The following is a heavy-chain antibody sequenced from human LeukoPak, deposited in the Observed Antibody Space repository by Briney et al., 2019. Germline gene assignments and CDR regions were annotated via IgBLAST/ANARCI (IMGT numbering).Heavy chain of an antibody. V-gene: IGHV3-33*08. CDR3: ARDSRYSSGSVGAFDI. Sequence: GGSLRLSCSASGFTFSSYGMHWVRQAPGKGLEWAAVIWYDGSNKYYADSVKGRFTISRDNSKNTLYLQMNSLRAEDTAVYYCARDSRYSSGSVGAFDIWGQGTMVTVSS. J-gene: IGHJ3*02. CDR2: IWYDGSNK. CDR1: GFTFSSYG. D-gene: IGHD6-19*01.